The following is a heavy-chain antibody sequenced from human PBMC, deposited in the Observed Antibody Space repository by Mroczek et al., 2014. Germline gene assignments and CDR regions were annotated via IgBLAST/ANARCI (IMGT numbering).Heavy chain of an antibody. D-gene: IGHD2-2*01. CDR2: ISYDGSNK. CDR3: AKVPFTMKNYYYMDV. CDR1: GFTFSSYG. J-gene: IGHJ6*03. V-gene: IGHV3-30*18. Sequence: QVQLVQSGGGVVQPGRSLRLSCAASGFTFSSYGMHWVRQAPGKGLEWVAVISYDGSNKYYADSVKGRFTISRDNSKNTLYLQMNSLRAEDTAVYYCAKVPFTMKNYYYMDVWGKGTTVTVSS.